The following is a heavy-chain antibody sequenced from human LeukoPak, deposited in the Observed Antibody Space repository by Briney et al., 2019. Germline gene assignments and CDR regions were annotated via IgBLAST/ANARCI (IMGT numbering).Heavy chain of an antibody. Sequence: GESLKISCKGSGYSFTSYWIGWVRQMPGKGLEWMGIIYPGDSGTRYRPSFQGQVTISADKSTSTAYLQWSSLKASDTAMYYCARRSSGWYQDYWGQGTLVTVSS. D-gene: IGHD6-19*01. CDR2: IYPGDSGT. J-gene: IGHJ4*02. CDR3: ARRSSGWYQDY. CDR1: GYSFTSYW. V-gene: IGHV5-51*01.